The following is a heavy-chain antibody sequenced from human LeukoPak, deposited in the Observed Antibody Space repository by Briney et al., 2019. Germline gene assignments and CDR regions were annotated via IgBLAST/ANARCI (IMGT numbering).Heavy chain of an antibody. CDR2: IIPIFGTA. Sequence: SVKVSCKASGGTFSSYAISWVRQAPGQGLEWMGGIIPIFGTANYAQKFQGRVTITADESTSTAYMELSSLRSEDTAVYYCARGIAAKGDYYYYMDVWGKGTTVTVSS. CDR1: GGTFSSYA. D-gene: IGHD6-13*01. V-gene: IGHV1-69*13. J-gene: IGHJ6*03. CDR3: ARGIAAKGDYYYYMDV.